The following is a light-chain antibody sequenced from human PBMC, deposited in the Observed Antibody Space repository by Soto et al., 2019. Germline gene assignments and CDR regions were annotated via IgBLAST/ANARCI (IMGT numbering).Light chain of an antibody. CDR1: QSVSSY. CDR2: DAS. Sequence: EIVLTQSPATLSLSPGERATLSCRASQSVSSYLAWYQHKPGQAPRLLIYDASKRATGIPARFSGSGSGTDFSLISSSLDPEYFTFYYCQQRSNWHTFGPGTKVDV. V-gene: IGKV3-11*01. J-gene: IGKJ3*01. CDR3: QQRSNWHT.